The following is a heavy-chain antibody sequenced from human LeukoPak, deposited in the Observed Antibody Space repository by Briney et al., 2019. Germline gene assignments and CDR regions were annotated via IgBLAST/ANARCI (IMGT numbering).Heavy chain of an antibody. CDR3: AGGGDFDY. V-gene: IGHV3-21*01. CDR2: ISRTSEYI. D-gene: IGHD3-16*01. Sequence: GGSLRLSCAASGFSYSIYFMNWVRQAPGKGLEWVSSISRTSEYIHYADSVRGRFAISRDNAKNSVYLQMNSLRAEDTAVYFCAGGGDFDYWGQGILVTVSA. J-gene: IGHJ4*02. CDR1: GFSYSIYF.